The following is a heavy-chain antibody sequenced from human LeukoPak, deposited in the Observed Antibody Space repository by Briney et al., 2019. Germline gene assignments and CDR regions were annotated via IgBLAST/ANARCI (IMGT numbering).Heavy chain of an antibody. J-gene: IGHJ5*02. CDR2: IYTSGST. Sequence: PSETLCLTCTVSGGSVSSGSYYWSWIRQPAGKGLEWIGRIYTSGSTNYNPSLKSRVTISVDTSKNQFSLKLSSVTAADTAVYYCAREGRYCSSTSCYWGTGLYNWFDPWGQGTLVTVSS. D-gene: IGHD2-2*01. CDR1: GGSVSSGSYY. V-gene: IGHV4-61*02. CDR3: AREGRYCSSTSCYWGTGLYNWFDP.